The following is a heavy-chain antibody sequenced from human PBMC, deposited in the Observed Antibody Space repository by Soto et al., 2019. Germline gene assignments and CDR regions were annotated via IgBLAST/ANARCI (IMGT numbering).Heavy chain of an antibody. D-gene: IGHD2-15*01. V-gene: IGHV1-46*01. Sequence: ASVKVSCKPSGYSFSNFSVHWVRQAPGQGLEWMGIIDPSSGTTSYTQKFQERVTMTRDTSMSTVYMELSRLRSEDTAVYYCARGAVVVPNGLIAGMDVWGLGTTVTVSS. CDR1: GYSFSNFS. J-gene: IGHJ6*02. CDR3: ARGAVVVPNGLIAGMDV. CDR2: IDPSSGTT.